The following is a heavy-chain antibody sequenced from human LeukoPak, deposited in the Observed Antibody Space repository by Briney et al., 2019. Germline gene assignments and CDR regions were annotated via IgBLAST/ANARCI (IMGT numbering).Heavy chain of an antibody. Sequence: PSETLSLTCAVYGGSFSGNYWSWIRQPPGKGLEWIGEINHSGSTKYKPSLKSRVTISVDTSKNQFSLKLSSVTAADTAVYYCARGGGYDYVWGSYRHSLNVNWFDPWAREPWSPSPQ. CDR3: ARGGGYDYVWGSYRHSLNVNWFDP. D-gene: IGHD3-16*02. J-gene: IGHJ5*02. CDR1: GGSFSGNY. V-gene: IGHV4-34*01. CDR2: INHSGST.